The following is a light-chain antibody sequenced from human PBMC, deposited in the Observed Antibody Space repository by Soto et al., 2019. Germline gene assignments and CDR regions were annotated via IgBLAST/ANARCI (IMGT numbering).Light chain of an antibody. CDR1: DATTTN. J-gene: IGKJ5*01. V-gene: IGKV3-15*01. CDR3: QQYGGSPIT. CDR2: GAS. Sequence: IVMTQSPSTLSVSPLGRATLAFMASDATTTNLAWYQQKPGQAPRLLIYGASTRATGIPARFSGSGSGTEFTLTISRLEPEDFAMYFCQQYGGSPITFGQGTRLEIK.